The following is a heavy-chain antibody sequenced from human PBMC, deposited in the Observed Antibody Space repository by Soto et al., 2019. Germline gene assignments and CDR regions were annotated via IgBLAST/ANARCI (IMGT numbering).Heavy chain of an antibody. CDR1: GYTFTMYG. D-gene: IGHD4-17*01. J-gene: IGHJ4*02. CDR3: ARLHRYGDHPPDY. CDR2: SSAYNGKT. Sequence: QGQLVQSGAEVKKPGASVKVSCKASGYTFTMYGITWVRQAPGQGLEWMGWSSAYNGKTDYAEKFQGRVAMTTDSSTTTAYMELRSLRSDDTAVYYCARLHRYGDHPPDYWGQGTPVIVSS. V-gene: IGHV1-18*01.